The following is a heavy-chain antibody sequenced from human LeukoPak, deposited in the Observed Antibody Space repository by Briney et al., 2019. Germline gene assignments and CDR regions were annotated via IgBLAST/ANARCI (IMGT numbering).Heavy chain of an antibody. V-gene: IGHV1-69*13. CDR3: ARDRLFGRDGYNYNYYYGMDV. CDR1: GGTFSSYA. Sequence: SVKVSCKASGGTFSSYAISWVRQAPGQGLEWMGGIIPIFGTANYAQKFQGRVTITADESTSTVYMELSSLRSEDTAVYYCARDRLFGRDGYNYNYYYGMDVWGQGTTVTVSS. J-gene: IGHJ6*02. CDR2: IIPIFGTA. D-gene: IGHD5-24*01.